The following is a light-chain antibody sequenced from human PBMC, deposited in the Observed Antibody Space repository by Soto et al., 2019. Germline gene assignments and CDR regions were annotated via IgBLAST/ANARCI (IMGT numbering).Light chain of an antibody. J-gene: IGLJ2*01. Sequence: QSVLTQPASVSRSPGQSITISCTGTSSDVGSYNLVSWYQQHPGKAPKLMIYEVSKRPSGVSNRFSGSKSGNTASLTISGLQAEDEADYYCCSYAGSSTSLVVFGGGTKLTVL. CDR3: CSYAGSSTSLVV. V-gene: IGLV2-23*02. CDR1: SSDVGSYNL. CDR2: EVS.